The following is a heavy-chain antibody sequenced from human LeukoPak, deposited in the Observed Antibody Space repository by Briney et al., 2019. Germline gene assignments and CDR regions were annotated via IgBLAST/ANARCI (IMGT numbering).Heavy chain of an antibody. CDR2: ISFDGSNK. CDR3: AKSIVGATGDAFDI. Sequence: GRSLRLSCAASGFTFSNYGMHWVRQAPGKGLEWVAVISFDGSNKYYVDSVKGRFTISRDNSKNTLYLQMNSLRAEDTAVYYCAKSIVGATGDAFDIWGQGTMVTVSS. V-gene: IGHV3-30*18. CDR1: GFTFSNYG. J-gene: IGHJ3*02. D-gene: IGHD1-26*01.